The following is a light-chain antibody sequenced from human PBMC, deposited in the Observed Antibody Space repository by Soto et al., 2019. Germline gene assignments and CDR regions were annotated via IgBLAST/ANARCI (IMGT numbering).Light chain of an antibody. Sequence: QSALTQPASVSGSHGQSITISGTGTSSDVCAYADVSWYQQHTGEVPKLMIFDVSDRPSGVSNRFSGSKSGNTASLTISGLQAEDEADYYCSSFTTSTSYVFGTGTKLTVL. V-gene: IGLV2-14*03. CDR3: SSFTTSTSYV. J-gene: IGLJ1*01. CDR2: DVS. CDR1: SSDVCAYAD.